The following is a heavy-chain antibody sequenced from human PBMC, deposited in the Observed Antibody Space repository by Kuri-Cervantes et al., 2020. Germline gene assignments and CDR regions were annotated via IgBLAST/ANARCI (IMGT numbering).Heavy chain of an antibody. CDR1: GFTFSDYY. D-gene: IGHD4-23*01. CDR3: AKDYGDGNPLDY. V-gene: IGHV3-11*01. CDR2: ISSSGSTI. J-gene: IGHJ4*02. Sequence: GGSLRLSCAASGFTFSDYYMSWIRQAPGKGLEWVSYISSSGSTIYYADSVKGRFTISRDNAKNSPYLQMNSLRAEDTAVYYCAKDYGDGNPLDYWGQGTLVTVSS.